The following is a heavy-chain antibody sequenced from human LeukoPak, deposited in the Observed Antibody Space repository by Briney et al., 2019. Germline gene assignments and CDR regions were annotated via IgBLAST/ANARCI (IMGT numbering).Heavy chain of an antibody. CDR1: GFTFSRYA. Sequence: PGGSLRLSCAASGFTFSRYAMTWVRQAPGKGLEWVSTISTTGGSTFYADSVKGRFTISRDTSKNTLYLQMNSLRAEDTAVYYCAKCSGEWDYYYYYMDVWGKGTTVTVSS. D-gene: IGHD1-26*01. V-gene: IGHV3-23*01. J-gene: IGHJ6*03. CDR3: AKCSGEWDYYYYYMDV. CDR2: ISTTGGST.